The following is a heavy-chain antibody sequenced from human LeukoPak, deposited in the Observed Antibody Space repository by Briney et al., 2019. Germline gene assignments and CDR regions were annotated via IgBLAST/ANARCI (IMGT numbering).Heavy chain of an antibody. J-gene: IGHJ4*02. CDR2: INPNSGGT. CDR3: AREIGPRQLHLWGSAFDY. Sequence: ASVKVSCKASGYTFTGYYMHWVRQAPGQGLEWMGWINPNSGGTNYAQKFQGRVTMTRDTSISTAYMELSRLRSDDTAVYYCAREIGPRQLHLWGSAFDYWGQGTLVTVSS. D-gene: IGHD5-18*01. V-gene: IGHV1-2*02. CDR1: GYTFTGYY.